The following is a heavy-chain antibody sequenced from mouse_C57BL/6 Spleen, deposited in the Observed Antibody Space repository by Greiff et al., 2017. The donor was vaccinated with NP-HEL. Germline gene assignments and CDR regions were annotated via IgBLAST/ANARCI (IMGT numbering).Heavy chain of an antibody. Sequence: QVQLKQPGAELVMPGASVKLSCKASGYTFTSYWMHWVKQRPGQGLEWIGEIDPSDSYTNYNQKFKGKSTLTVDKSSSTAYMQLSSLTSEDSAVYYCARDSYGKGDYWGQGTTLTVSS. V-gene: IGHV1-69*01. CDR1: GYTFTSYW. D-gene: IGHD2-1*01. J-gene: IGHJ2*01. CDR2: IDPSDSYT. CDR3: ARDSYGKGDY.